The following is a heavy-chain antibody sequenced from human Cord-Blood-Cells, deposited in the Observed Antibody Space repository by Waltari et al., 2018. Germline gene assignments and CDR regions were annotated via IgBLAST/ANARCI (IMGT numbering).Heavy chain of an antibody. D-gene: IGHD3-3*01. CDR1: GGTFSSYA. CDR3: ASRYFYFWGGYYTPLGSYYYGMDV. CDR2: IIPIFGTA. J-gene: IGHJ6*02. Sequence: QVQLVQSGAEVKKPGSSVKVSCKASGGTFSSYAISWVRQAPGQGLEWMGGIIPIFGTANYAQKFQGRVTITADKSTSTAYMELRSLSSEDTAVYYCASRYFYFWGGYYTPLGSYYYGMDVWGQGTTVTVSS. V-gene: IGHV1-69*06.